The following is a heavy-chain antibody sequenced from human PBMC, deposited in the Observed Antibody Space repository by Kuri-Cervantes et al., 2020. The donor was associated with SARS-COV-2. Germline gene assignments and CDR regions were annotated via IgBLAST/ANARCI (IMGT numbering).Heavy chain of an antibody. D-gene: IGHD6-25*01. J-gene: IGHJ5*02. V-gene: IGHV4-4*07. CDR3: ARTGSSGWPGSHWFDP. CDR2: IHVNGRT. Sequence: SETLSLTCTVYCGSISSYYWSRIRQPAGKGLEWIGRIHVNGRTNYNPSLKSRVTMSVDASKNHFSLKLGSVTAADTAVYYCARTGSSGWPGSHWFDPWGRGTLVTVSS. CDR1: CGSISSYY.